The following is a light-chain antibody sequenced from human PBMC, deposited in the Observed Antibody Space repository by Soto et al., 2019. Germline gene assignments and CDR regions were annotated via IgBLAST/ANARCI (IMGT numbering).Light chain of an antibody. Sequence: EIVMTQSPATLSVSPGERATLSCRASQSVGGDLAWYQQKPGQAPRLLIYGASTRAAIIPASFSGSGSGTEFTLTISSLQSEDFAVYYCQQYNKWPRTFGQGTKVDIK. J-gene: IGKJ1*01. CDR3: QQYNKWPRT. CDR2: GAS. CDR1: QSVGGD. V-gene: IGKV3-15*01.